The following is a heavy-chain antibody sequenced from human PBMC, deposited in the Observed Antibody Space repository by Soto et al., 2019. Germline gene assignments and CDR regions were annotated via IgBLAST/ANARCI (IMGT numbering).Heavy chain of an antibody. D-gene: IGHD2-21*02. CDR2: INYDGSST. CDR3: ACTVVTGY. J-gene: IGHJ4*02. CDR1: GFTFSSDW. V-gene: IGHV3-74*01. Sequence: EVQLVESGGGLVQPGGSLGLSCAASGFTFSSDWMHWVRQAPGKGLVWVSRINYDGSSTSYAGSVKGRFTISRDNAKNTLYLQMNSLRAEDTDVYYCACTVVTGYWGQGTLVTVSS.